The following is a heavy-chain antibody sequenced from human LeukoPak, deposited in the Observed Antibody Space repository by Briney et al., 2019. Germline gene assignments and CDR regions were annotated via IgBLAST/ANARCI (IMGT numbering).Heavy chain of an antibody. Sequence: PSETLSLTCTVSGGSISSYYWSWIRQPPGKGLEWIGYIYYSGSTNYNPSLKSRVTISVDTSKNQFSLKLSSVTAADTAVYYCARSLGSLPRDNAFGIWGQGTMVTVSS. CDR1: GGSISSYY. CDR2: IYYSGST. V-gene: IGHV4-59*01. D-gene: IGHD1-26*01. J-gene: IGHJ3*02. CDR3: ARSLGSLPRDNAFGI.